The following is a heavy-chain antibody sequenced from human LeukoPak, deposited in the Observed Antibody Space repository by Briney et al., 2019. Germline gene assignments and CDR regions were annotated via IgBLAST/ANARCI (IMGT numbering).Heavy chain of an antibody. V-gene: IGHV4-38-2*01. D-gene: IGHD1-14*01. CDR1: GFTFSSYA. CDR3: ASGAGEDFDY. J-gene: IGHJ4*02. Sequence: GSLRLSCAASGFTFSSYAMSWIRRPPGKGLEWIGSIYHSGSTYYSPSLKSRVTISVDTSKNQFSLKLSSVTAADTAVYYCASGAGEDFDYWGQGTLVTVSS. CDR2: IYHSGST.